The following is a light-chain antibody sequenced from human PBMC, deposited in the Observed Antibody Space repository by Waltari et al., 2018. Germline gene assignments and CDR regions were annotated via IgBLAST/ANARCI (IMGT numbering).Light chain of an antibody. CDR2: DVS. J-gene: IGLJ2*01. CDR1: SSDVGGYNY. V-gene: IGLV2-11*01. Sequence: QSALTQPRSVSGSPGQSVTISCTGPSSDVGGYNYVPWYQQHPGKAPKPMIYDVSKRPSGVPDRFSGSKSGNTASLTISGLQAEDEADYYCCSYAGSYSVVFGGGTKLTVL. CDR3: CSYAGSYSVV.